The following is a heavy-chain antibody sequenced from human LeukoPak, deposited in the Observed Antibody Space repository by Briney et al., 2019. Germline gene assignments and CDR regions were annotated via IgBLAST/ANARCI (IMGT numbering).Heavy chain of an antibody. V-gene: IGHV1-2*02. CDR2: INPNSGGT. J-gene: IGHJ4*02. CDR1: GYTFTGYY. CDR3: ARVISRRSSGAPDY. D-gene: IGHD6-19*01. Sequence: ASVKVSCTASGYTFTGYYMHWVRQAPGQGLEWMGWINPNSGGTNYAQKFQGRVTMTRDTSISTAYMELSRLRSDDTAVYYCARVISRRSSGAPDYWGQGTLVTVSS.